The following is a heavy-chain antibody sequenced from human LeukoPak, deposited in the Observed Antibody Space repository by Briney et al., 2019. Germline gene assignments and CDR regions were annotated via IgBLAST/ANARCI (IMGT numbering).Heavy chain of an antibody. V-gene: IGHV3-11*04. CDR3: ARSGAMDTTSFDY. Sequence: NPGGSLRLSCAASGFTFSDYYMSWIRQAPGKGLEWVSYISSSGSTIYYADSVKGRFTFSRDNAKNSPYLQMNSLRAEDTAVYYCARSGAMDTTSFDYWGQGTLVTVSS. J-gene: IGHJ4*02. CDR1: GFTFSDYY. D-gene: IGHD1-26*01. CDR2: ISSSGSTI.